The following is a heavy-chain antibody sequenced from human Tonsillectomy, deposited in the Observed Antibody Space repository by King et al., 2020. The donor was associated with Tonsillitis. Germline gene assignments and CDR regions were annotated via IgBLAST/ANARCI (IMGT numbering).Heavy chain of an antibody. J-gene: IGHJ6*02. CDR1: GFTFSSYA. Sequence: VQLVESGGGLVQPGGSLRLSCAASGFTFSSYAMSWVRQAPGKGLEWVSAISGSGGSTYYADSVKGRFTISRYNSKNTLYLQMNSLRSEDTAVYYCAKVGPAYDILTGYYWNYYYGMDVWGQGTTVTVSS. CDR3: AKVGPAYDILTGYYWNYYYGMDV. D-gene: IGHD3-9*01. V-gene: IGHV3-23*04. CDR2: ISGSGGST.